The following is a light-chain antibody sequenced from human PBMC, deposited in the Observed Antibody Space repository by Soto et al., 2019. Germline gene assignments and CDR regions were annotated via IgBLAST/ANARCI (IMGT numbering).Light chain of an antibody. CDR1: QSVSNT. CDR3: QQYDNWPYT. Sequence: EIVMTQSPGTLSVSPGERATLSCRASQSVSNTLAWYQQKPGQAPRPLMYGASIRATGIPARFSGGGSGTQFTLTISSLQSEDFAVYYCQQYDNWPYTFGQGTKVDIK. CDR2: GAS. V-gene: IGKV3-15*01. J-gene: IGKJ2*01.